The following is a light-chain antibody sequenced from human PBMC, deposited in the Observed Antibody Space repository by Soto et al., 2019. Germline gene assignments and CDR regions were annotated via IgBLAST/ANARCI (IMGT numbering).Light chain of an antibody. V-gene: IGKV3-15*01. J-gene: IGKJ3*01. CDR2: GAS. CDR3: QQYGSSPLT. Sequence: EIVMTQSPATLSVSPGEIATLCFSASQSVSSKLAWYQRKPGQAPRLLIYGASTRATGIPARFSGSGSGTEFTLTISRLEPEDFAVYYCQQYGSSPLTFGPGTKVDIK. CDR1: QSVSSK.